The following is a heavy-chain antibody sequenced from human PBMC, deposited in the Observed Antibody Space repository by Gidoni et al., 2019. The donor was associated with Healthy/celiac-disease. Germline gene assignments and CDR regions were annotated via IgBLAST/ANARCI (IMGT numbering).Heavy chain of an antibody. Sequence: QVQLQQSGPGLVKPSQTLSLTCAISGDSVSSNRAAWNWIRQSPSRGLEWLGRTYYRSKWYNDYAVSVKSRITINPDTSKNQFSLQLNSVTPEDTAVYYCARAREQQLAAGNYYYYYYMDVWGKGTTVTVSS. J-gene: IGHJ6*03. CDR2: TYYRSKWYN. CDR1: GDSVSSNRAA. D-gene: IGHD6-13*01. CDR3: ARAREQQLAAGNYYYYYYMDV. V-gene: IGHV6-1*01.